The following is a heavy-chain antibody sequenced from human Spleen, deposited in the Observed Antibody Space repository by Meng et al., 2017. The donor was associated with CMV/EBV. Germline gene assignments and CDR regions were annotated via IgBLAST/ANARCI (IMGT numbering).Heavy chain of an antibody. CDR2: ISGSGGST. D-gene: IGHD6-13*01. Sequence: GESLKISCAASGFTFSSYAMSWVRQAPGKGLEWVSAISGSGGSTYYADSVKGRFTVSRDNSKNTLYLQMNSLKTEDTAVYYCTRSLGSSSWLYFDYWGQGTLVTVSS. CDR3: TRSLGSSSWLYFDY. CDR1: GFTFSSYA. V-gene: IGHV3-23*01. J-gene: IGHJ4*02.